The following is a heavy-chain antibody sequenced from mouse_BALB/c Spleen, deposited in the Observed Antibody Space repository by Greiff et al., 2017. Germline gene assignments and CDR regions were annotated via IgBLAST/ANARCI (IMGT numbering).Heavy chain of an antibody. D-gene: IGHD2-4*01. CDR2: ISYDGSN. CDR1: GYSITSGYY. CDR3: ARDRGMITWFAY. Sequence: EVKLMESGPGLVKPSQSLSLTCSVTGYSITSGYYWNWIRQFPGNKLEWRGYISYDGSNNYNPSLKNRISITRDTSKNQFFLKLNSVTTEDTATYYCARDRGMITWFAYWGQGTLVTVSA. J-gene: IGHJ3*01. V-gene: IGHV3-6*02.